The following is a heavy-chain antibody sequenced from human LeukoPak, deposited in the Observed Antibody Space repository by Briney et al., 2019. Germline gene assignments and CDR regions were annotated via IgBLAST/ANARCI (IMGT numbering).Heavy chain of an antibody. CDR2: IYPGDSDT. CDR3: ARFQDYYDSSGYFDY. D-gene: IGHD3-22*01. V-gene: IGHV5-51*01. CDR1: GYSFTSYW. Sequence: GESLKISCKGSGYSFTSYWIGWARQMPGKGLEWMGIIYPGDSDTRYSPSFQGQVTISADKSISTAYLQWSSLKASDTAMDYCARFQDYYDSSGYFDYWGQGTLVTVSS. J-gene: IGHJ4*02.